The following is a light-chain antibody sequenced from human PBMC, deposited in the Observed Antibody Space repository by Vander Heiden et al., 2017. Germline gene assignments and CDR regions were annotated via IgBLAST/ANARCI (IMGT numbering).Light chain of an antibody. CDR1: SPSSYY. V-gene: IGLV3-19*01. J-gene: IGLJ1*01. CDR2: GKN. Sequence: SSELTPDPAVSVALGQTARITCPGASPSSYYASWYQQKPGQAPVLLIYGKNNRPSGIPDPFSGSSSGNTASLAIPGAQAEGEADYYCNSRESSGDHLYVFGTGTKVTVL. CDR3: NSRESSGDHLYV.